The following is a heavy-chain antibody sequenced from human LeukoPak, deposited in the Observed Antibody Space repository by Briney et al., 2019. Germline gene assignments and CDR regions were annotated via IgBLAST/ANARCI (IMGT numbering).Heavy chain of an antibody. V-gene: IGHV4-4*07. D-gene: IGHD3-3*01. J-gene: IGHJ4*02. CDR3: ARDNRAGFGVVTYFDY. CDR2: IYTSGST. Sequence: PSETLSLTCTVSGGSISSYYWSWIRQPAGKGLEWIGRIYTSGSTNYNPSLKSRVTMSVDTSKNQFSLKLSSVTAADTAVYYCARDNRAGFGVVTYFDYWGQGTLVTVSS. CDR1: GGSISSYY.